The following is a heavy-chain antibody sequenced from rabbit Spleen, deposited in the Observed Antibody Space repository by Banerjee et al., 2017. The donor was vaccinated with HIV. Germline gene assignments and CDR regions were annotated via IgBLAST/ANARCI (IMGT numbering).Heavy chain of an antibody. V-gene: IGHV1S45*01. CDR2: ILTSGGST. D-gene: IGHD1-1*01. CDR1: GFDLSSNYY. CDR3: ARGRASSGYYAFTL. Sequence: QEQLVESGGDLVKPGASLTLTCTASGFDLSSNYYMCWVRQAPGKGLEWIGCILTSGGSTWYANWVNGRFTISKTSSTTVDLKMTSLTAADTATYFCARGRASSGYYAFTLWGQGTLVTVS. J-gene: IGHJ4*01.